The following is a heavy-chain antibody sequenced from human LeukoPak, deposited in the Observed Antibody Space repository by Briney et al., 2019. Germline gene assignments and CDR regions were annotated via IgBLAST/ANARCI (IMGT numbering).Heavy chain of an antibody. Sequence: GGSLRLSCAASGFTFSSYSMNWVRQAPGKGLEWVSSISSSSSYIYYADSVKGRFTISRDNAKNSLYLQMNSLRAEGTAVYYCARVSDYYYDSSGDFDYWGQGTLVTVSS. V-gene: IGHV3-21*01. CDR3: ARVSDYYYDSSGDFDY. J-gene: IGHJ4*02. CDR2: ISSSSSYI. D-gene: IGHD3-22*01. CDR1: GFTFSSYS.